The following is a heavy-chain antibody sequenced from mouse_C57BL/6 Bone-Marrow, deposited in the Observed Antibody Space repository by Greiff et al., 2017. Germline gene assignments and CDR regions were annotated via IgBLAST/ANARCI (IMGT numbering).Heavy chain of an antibody. Sequence: QVQLQQSGAELVRPGTSVKVSCKASGYAFTNYLIEWVKQRPGQGLEWIGVINPGSGGTNYNEKFKGKATLTADKSSSTAYMQLSSLTSEDSAVYCGARGGSPFDYWGQGTTLTVSS. CDR1: GYAFTNYL. CDR2: INPGSGGT. J-gene: IGHJ2*01. CDR3: ARGGSPFDY. D-gene: IGHD1-1*02. V-gene: IGHV1-54*01.